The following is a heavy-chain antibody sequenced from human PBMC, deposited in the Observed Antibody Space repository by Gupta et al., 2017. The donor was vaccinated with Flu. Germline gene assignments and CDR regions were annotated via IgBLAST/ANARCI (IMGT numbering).Heavy chain of an antibody. Sequence: ISWVRQAPEQGLEWMGWISAYNGNTNTAQKLQGRVTMTTATSTSTAYMELRSLRSNDTAVYYCARAGSHYYDSLQDAFDIWGQGTMVTVSS. CDR2: ISAYNGNT. CDR3: ARAGSHYYDSLQDAFDI. V-gene: IGHV1-18*01. D-gene: IGHD3-22*01. J-gene: IGHJ3*02.